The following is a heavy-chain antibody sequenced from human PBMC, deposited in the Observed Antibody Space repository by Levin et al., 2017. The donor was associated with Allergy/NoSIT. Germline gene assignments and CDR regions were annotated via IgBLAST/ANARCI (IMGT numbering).Heavy chain of an antibody. CDR2: IWYDGSHK. V-gene: IGHV3-33*01. Sequence: GGSLRLSCTASGFTFSSYGMHWVRQAPGKGLEYLAVIWYDGSHKYHADSVKGRFTISRDNSRNTLYLQMNSLRVEDAAVYYCARGAPLRVTKGFGYWGQGTLVTVSS. J-gene: IGHJ4*02. CDR3: ARGAPLRVTKGFGY. CDR1: GFTFSSYG. D-gene: IGHD4-17*01.